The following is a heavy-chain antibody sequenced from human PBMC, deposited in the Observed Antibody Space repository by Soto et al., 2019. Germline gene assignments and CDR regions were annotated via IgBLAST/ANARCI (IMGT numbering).Heavy chain of an antibody. V-gene: IGHV3-23*01. J-gene: IGHJ4*02. CDR1: GFTFSSYA. CDR2: ISGSGGST. D-gene: IGHD2-2*01. Sequence: GGSLRLSCAASGFTFSSYAMSWVRQAPGKGLEWVSAISGSGGSTYYADSVKGRFTISRDNSKNTLYLQMNSLRAEDTAVYYCAKAGSCSSTSCFPPRYWGQGTLVTVSS. CDR3: AKAGSCSSTSCFPPRY.